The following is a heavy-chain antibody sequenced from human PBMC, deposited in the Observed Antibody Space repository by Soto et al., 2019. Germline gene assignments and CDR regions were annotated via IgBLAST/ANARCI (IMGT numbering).Heavy chain of an antibody. CDR1: GYTFTSYA. CDR3: ARKRSGPGYYYGMDV. Sequence: ASVKVSCKASGYTFTSYAMHWMRQAPGQRLEWMGWINAGNGNTKYSQKFQGRVTITRDTSASTAYMELSSLRSEDTAVYYCARKRSGPGYYYGMDVWGQGTTVTVSS. CDR2: INAGNGNT. D-gene: IGHD3-10*01. V-gene: IGHV1-3*01. J-gene: IGHJ6*02.